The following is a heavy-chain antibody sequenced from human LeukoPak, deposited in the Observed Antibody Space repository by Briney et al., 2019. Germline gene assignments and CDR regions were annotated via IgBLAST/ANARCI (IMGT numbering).Heavy chain of an antibody. D-gene: IGHD4-17*01. CDR1: GFTFSTYA. J-gene: IGHJ2*01. Sequence: GGSLRLSCSASGFTFSTYAISWVRQAPGKGLEWVSAISGSGVSTYYADSVKGRFTISRDNSKNTLYLQMNSLRAEDTAVYYCAKDPSTVTTIYWYFDLWGRGTLVTVSS. CDR3: AKDPSTVTTIYWYFDL. V-gene: IGHV3-23*01. CDR2: ISGSGVST.